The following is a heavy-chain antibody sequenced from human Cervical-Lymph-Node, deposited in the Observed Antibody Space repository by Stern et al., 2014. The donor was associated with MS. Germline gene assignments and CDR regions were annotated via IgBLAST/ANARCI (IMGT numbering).Heavy chain of an antibody. D-gene: IGHD3-22*01. Sequence: EMQLVESGGGLVQPGGSLRLSCAVSGFTFRSYAMSWVRQAPGKGLEWVSGMSGSTGSTYHADSVKGRFTISRDNSKNTLYLQMNSLRAEDTAVYYCAKVGTDYYERSSYQTLGYWGQGTLVTVSS. CDR3: AKVGTDYYERSSYQTLGY. J-gene: IGHJ4*02. CDR1: GFTFRSYA. V-gene: IGHV3-23*04. CDR2: MSGSTGST.